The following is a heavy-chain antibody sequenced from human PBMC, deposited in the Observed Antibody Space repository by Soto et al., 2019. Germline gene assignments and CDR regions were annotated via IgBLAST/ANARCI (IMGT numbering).Heavy chain of an antibody. CDR2: IYPGDSDI. Sequence: ESLMISFQCSGYIFTAYWIGLVRQVPGKGLEWMGVIYPGDSDIRFSPSFQGQVTISADMSLSTAYLQWSSLRVSDTAMYYCARKAYHYDTNSFGYWGQGTLVTVSS. V-gene: IGHV5-51*01. CDR1: GYIFTAYW. D-gene: IGHD3-22*01. J-gene: IGHJ4*02. CDR3: ARKAYHYDTNSFGY.